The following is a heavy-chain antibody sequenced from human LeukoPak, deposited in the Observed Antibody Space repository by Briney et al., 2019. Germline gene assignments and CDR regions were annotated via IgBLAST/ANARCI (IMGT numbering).Heavy chain of an antibody. CDR3: TPDRSYAMEV. Sequence: GGSLRLSCAASGFTFNIRWMHWVRQAPGKGLVWVSRINSDGSSTNYADSVKGRFTISRDNAKNMVYLQMNSLRAEDTAVYYCTPDRSYAMEVWGQGAAVAVS. CDR2: INSDGSST. J-gene: IGHJ6*02. CDR1: GFTFNIRW. V-gene: IGHV3-74*01.